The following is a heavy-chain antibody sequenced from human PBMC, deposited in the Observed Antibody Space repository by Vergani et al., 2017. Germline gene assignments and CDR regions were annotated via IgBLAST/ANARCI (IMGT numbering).Heavy chain of an antibody. V-gene: IGHV3-30*02. CDR1: GFTLSNYD. Sequence: QVQLVESGGGVVQRGGSLRLSCATSGFTLSNYDMQWIRQGPGQGLEFVAFIQFYGSNQYYADSVKGRFTLSRDFSKNTLYLQMNSLRTDDTATYYCAKHFRGWGIDYWGQGTQVIVSS. CDR2: IQFYGSNQ. D-gene: IGHD3-16*01. CDR3: AKHFRGWGIDY. J-gene: IGHJ4*02.